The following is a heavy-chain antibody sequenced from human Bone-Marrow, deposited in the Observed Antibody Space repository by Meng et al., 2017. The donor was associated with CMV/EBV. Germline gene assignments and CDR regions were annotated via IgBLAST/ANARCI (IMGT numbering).Heavy chain of an antibody. CDR2: ISGSGGST. J-gene: IGHJ3*02. V-gene: IGHV3-23*01. Sequence: GESLKISCAASGFTFSSYAMSWVRQAPGKGLEWVSAISGSGGSTYYADSVKGRFTISRDNSKNTLYLQMNSLRAEDTAVYYCARGLPNGYAFDIWGQGTRVTVSS. CDR3: ARGLPNGYAFDI. CDR1: GFTFSSYA. D-gene: IGHD2-21*02.